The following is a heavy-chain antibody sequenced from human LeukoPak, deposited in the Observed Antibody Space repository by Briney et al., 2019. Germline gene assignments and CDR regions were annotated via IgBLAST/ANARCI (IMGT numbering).Heavy chain of an antibody. V-gene: IGHV1-2*06. J-gene: IGHJ5*02. D-gene: IGHD1-26*01. CDR3: AGWEVGANNGNWFDP. CDR2: INPNSGGT. Sequence: ASVKVSCKASGYTFTGYYMHWVRQAPGQGLEWMGRINPNSGGTNYAQKFQGRVTMTRDTSISTAYMELSRLRSDDTAVYYCAGWEVGANNGNWFDPWGQGTLVTVSS. CDR1: GYTFTGYY.